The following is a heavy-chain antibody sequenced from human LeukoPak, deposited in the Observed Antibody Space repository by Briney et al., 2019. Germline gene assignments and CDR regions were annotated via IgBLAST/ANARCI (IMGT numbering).Heavy chain of an antibody. V-gene: IGHV4-61*02. CDR1: GGSISSGSYY. Sequence: PSETLSLTCAVSGGSISSGSYYWSWIRQPAGKGLEWIGRIYTSGSTNYNPSLKSRVTISVDTSKNQFSLKLSSVTAADTAVYYCARMDYGSGSYDYWGQGTLVTVSS. J-gene: IGHJ4*02. CDR3: ARMDYGSGSYDY. D-gene: IGHD3-10*01. CDR2: IYTSGST.